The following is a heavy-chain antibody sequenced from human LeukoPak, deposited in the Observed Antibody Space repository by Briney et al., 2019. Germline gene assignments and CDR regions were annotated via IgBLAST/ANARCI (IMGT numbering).Heavy chain of an antibody. CDR1: GYRFTSYW. Sequence: GESLKISCKGSGYRFTSYWIGWVRQMPGKGLEWMGIIYPGDSDTRYSPSFQGQVTISADKSISTAYLQCSSLKASETAMYYCARRHQVVYAIDYWGQGTLVTVSS. J-gene: IGHJ4*02. D-gene: IGHD2-8*02. CDR2: IYPGDSDT. V-gene: IGHV5-51*01. CDR3: ARRHQVVYAIDY.